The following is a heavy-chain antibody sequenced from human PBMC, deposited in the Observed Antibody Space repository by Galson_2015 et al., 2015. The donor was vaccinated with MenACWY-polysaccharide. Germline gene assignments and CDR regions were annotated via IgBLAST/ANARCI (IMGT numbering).Heavy chain of an antibody. J-gene: IGHJ3*02. Sequence: PALVKPTPSLTVTCTFSGFSLSTPGVGVGWIRQPPGKALEWLAVIDWNDDKRYSPSLQSRLTITKDTSKNQVVLTMTNMDPVDTGTYYCARRLSLAGTWLIAFDIWGQGTLVTVSS. V-gene: IGHV2-5*01. CDR1: GFSLSTPGVG. CDR3: ARRLSLAGTWLIAFDI. CDR2: IDWNDDK. D-gene: IGHD6-19*01.